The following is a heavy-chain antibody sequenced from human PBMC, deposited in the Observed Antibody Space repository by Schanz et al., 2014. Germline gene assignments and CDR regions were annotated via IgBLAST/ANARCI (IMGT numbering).Heavy chain of an antibody. V-gene: IGHV3-21*01. CDR1: GFTFSSYS. CDR2: VSRSTPDI. J-gene: IGHJ4*02. Sequence: EVKMVESGGGLVKPGGSLRLSCAASGFTFSSYSMNWVRQAPGKGLEWVSYVSRSTPDIYYADSVKGRFTMSRDNAKNSVFLQMNSLRAEDTAVYYCVRDSFFAFDYWGQGTLVTVSS. CDR3: VRDSFFAFDY. D-gene: IGHD3-3*01.